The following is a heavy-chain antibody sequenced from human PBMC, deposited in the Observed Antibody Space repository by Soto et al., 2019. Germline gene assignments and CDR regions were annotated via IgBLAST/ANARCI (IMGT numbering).Heavy chain of an antibody. CDR1: GYTFTSYA. V-gene: IGHV1-3*01. CDR3: AREPPFGVVIWDYYYMDV. J-gene: IGHJ6*03. D-gene: IGHD3-3*01. Sequence: AASVKVSCKASGYTFTSYAMHWVRQAPGQRLEWMGWINAGNGNTKYSQKFQGRVTITRDTSASTAYMELSSLRSEDTAVYYCAREPPFGVVIWDYYYMDVWGKGTTVTVSS. CDR2: INAGNGNT.